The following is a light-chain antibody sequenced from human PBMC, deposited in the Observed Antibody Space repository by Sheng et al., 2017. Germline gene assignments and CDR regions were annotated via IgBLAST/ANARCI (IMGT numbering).Light chain of an antibody. Sequence: DIQLTQSPSFLSASVGDRVTITCRDSQGISSYLAWYQQKPGKAPKLLIYKASTLQSGVPSRFSGSGSGTEFTLTISSLQPDDFATYYCQQYQLDSTFGQGTRVQIK. CDR1: QGISSY. CDR2: KAS. V-gene: IGKV1-9*01. CDR3: QQYQLDST. J-gene: IGKJ1*01.